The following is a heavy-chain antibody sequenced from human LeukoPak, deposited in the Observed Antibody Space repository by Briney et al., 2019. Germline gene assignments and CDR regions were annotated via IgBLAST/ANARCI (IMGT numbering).Heavy chain of an antibody. J-gene: IGHJ4*02. D-gene: IGHD3-22*01. V-gene: IGHV1-46*01. CDR1: GYTFTIYY. CDR3: ARSHSYYYDSSGYYSDY. Sequence: ASVKVSWKTSGYTFTIYYMHWVRQAPGQGLEWMGIINPSGGSTSYAQKFQGRVTMTRDTSTSTVYMELSSLRSEDTAVYYCARSHSYYYDSSGYYSDYWGQGTLVTVSS. CDR2: INPSGGST.